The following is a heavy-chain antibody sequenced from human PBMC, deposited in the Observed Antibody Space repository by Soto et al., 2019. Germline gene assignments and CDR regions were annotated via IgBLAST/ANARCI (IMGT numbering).Heavy chain of an antibody. D-gene: IGHD7-27*01. Sequence: KQSQTLSLTCAISGDSVSSNSAAWNWIRQSPSRGLEWLGRTYYRSKWYNDYAVSVKSRITTNPDTSKNQFSLQLNSVTPEDTAVYYCARDLFLPQLTGSSSHLDYWGQGTLVTVSS. J-gene: IGHJ4*02. V-gene: IGHV6-1*01. CDR3: ARDLFLPQLTGSSSHLDY. CDR2: TYYRSKWYN. CDR1: GDSVSSNSAA.